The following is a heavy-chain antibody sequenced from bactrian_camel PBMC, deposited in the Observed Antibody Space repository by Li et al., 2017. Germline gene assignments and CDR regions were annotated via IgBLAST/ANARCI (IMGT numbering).Heavy chain of an antibody. V-gene: IGHV3S1*01. CDR2: MSTGGGT. Sequence: HVQLVESGGGLVQPGGSLRLSCAASGFTFSSYYMYWVRQAPGKGLEWVSGMSTGGGTYYADSVKGRFTISKDNAKNTLYLQMNSLKPEDTAVYYFAADLSRELWVGYPPYKYWGQGTQVTVS. CDR3: AADLSRELWVGYPPYKY. CDR1: GFTFSSYY. J-gene: IGHJ4*01. D-gene: IGHD3*01.